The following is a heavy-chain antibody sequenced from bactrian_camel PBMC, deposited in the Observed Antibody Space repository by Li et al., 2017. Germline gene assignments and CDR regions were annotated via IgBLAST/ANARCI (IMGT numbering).Heavy chain of an antibody. CDR2: IDSDGDT. CDR1: GYTYDNYC. V-gene: IGHV3S55*01. Sequence: QVQLVESGGGSVQARGSLRLSCAARGYTYDNYCMGWFRRPPGKEREGIAVIDSDGDTAYAESLKDRFTISVDNAMNTLYLQMDSLKPEDSAMYYCARSRFVFRGCDLSTSGYYYGGQGTQVTVS. D-gene: IGHD5*01. J-gene: IGHJ4*01. CDR3: ARSRFVFRGCDLSTSGYYY.